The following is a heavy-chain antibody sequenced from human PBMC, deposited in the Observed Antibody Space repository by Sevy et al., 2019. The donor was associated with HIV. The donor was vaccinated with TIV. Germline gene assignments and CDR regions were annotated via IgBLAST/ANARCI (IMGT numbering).Heavy chain of an antibody. V-gene: IGHV3-21*01. D-gene: IGHD1-26*01. CDR3: ARDGKAWDLLNY. CDR2: ISGSSNYI. CDR1: GFTFSTYS. J-gene: IGHJ4*02. Sequence: AGGSLRLSCAGFGFTFSTYSMNWVRQAPGKGLEWISFISGSSNYIYYADSVKGRFTISRDNVKDSLYLQMNSLRVEDTAVYFCARDGKAWDLLNYWGQGTLVTVSS.